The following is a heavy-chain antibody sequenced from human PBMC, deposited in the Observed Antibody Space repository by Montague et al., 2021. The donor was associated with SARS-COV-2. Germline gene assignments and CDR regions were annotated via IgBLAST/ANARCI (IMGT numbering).Heavy chain of an antibody. CDR2: IYYRGTT. Sequence: SETLSLTCSVSGGSISSDYWSWIRQSPGKGLEWIGYIYYRGTTNYNPSLKSRVTFSVDTSKNQFSLKLIPVTAADTAVYFCGGVDRGDWFDPWGQGVLVTVSS. J-gene: IGHJ5*02. V-gene: IGHV4-59*01. D-gene: IGHD3-22*01. CDR1: GGSISSDY. CDR3: GGVDRGDWFDP.